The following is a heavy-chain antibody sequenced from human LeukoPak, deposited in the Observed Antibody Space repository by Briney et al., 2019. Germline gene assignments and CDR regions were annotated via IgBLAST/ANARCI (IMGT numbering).Heavy chain of an antibody. Sequence: PGRSLRLSCAASGFTFSSYAMHWVRQAPGKGPEWVAGISYDGSNKYYADSVKGRFTISRDNSKNALYLQMNSLRAEDTAVYYCAREGAEQGFDIWGQGTMVTVSS. CDR2: ISYDGSNK. CDR1: GFTFSSYA. D-gene: IGHD1-26*01. CDR3: AREGAEQGFDI. V-gene: IGHV3-30-3*01. J-gene: IGHJ3*02.